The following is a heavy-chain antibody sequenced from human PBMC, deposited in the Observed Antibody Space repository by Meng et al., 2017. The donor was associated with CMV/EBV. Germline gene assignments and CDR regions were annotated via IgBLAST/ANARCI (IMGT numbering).Heavy chain of an antibody. Sequence: GLLQQCGAGLLTPSDTLPLTCAVDGVALSGYYWSWIRQTPGQGLEWIGYIHDSESICYNPSLESRLTMSIDKSKNQFYLKLTSVTAADAAVYYCVTRVPNTRDYFAVFDFWGQGTLVTVSS. J-gene: IGHJ4*02. V-gene: IGHV4-34*01. D-gene: IGHD4/OR15-4a*01. CDR3: VTRVPNTRDYFAVFDF. CDR2: IHDSESI. CDR1: GVALSGYY.